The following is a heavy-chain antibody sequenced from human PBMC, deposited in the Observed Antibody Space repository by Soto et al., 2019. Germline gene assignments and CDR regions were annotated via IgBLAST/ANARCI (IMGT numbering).Heavy chain of an antibody. D-gene: IGHD4-17*01. Sequence: EVQLVESGGGLVQPGGSLRLSCAASGFTFSSYSMNWVRQAPGKGLEWVSYISSSSSTIYYADSVKGRFTISRDNAKNSLYLQMNSLRAEDTAVYYCARAHVYGDYTEAFDIWGQGTMVTVSS. CDR1: GFTFSSYS. V-gene: IGHV3-48*01. CDR3: ARAHVYGDYTEAFDI. J-gene: IGHJ3*02. CDR2: ISSSSSTI.